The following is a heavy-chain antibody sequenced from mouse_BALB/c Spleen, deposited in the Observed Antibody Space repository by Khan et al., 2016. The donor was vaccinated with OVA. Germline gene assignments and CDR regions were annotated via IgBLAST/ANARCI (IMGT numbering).Heavy chain of an antibody. J-gene: IGHJ2*01. V-gene: IGHV3-2*02. CDR2: ISYSGST. CDR3: ARTARIKY. Sequence: EVQLQESGPGLVKPSQSLSLTCTVTGYSITSGYGWNWIRQFPGNKLEWMGYISYSGSTYYNPSLKSRISITRDTSKTQFFLQLNSVTTEDTATYYCARTARIKYWGQGTTLTVSS. D-gene: IGHD1-2*01. CDR1: GYSITSGYG.